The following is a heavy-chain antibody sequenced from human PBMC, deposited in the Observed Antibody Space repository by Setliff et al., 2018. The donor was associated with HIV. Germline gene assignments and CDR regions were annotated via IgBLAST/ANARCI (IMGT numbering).Heavy chain of an antibody. D-gene: IGHD1-26*01. V-gene: IGHV4-59*11. Sequence: SETLSLTCTVSGGSISSHYWSWIRQPPGKGLEWIGSIYYSGSTYYNPSLKSRVTISVDTSKNQFSLKLSSVTAADTAVYYCAREVGSSGAFDIWGQGTMVTVS. CDR1: GGSISSHY. J-gene: IGHJ3*02. CDR2: IYYSGST. CDR3: AREVGSSGAFDI.